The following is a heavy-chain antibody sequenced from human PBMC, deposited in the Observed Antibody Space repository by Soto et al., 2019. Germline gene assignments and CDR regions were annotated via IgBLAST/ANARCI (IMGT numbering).Heavy chain of an antibody. Sequence: EVQLLESGGGLVQPGGSLRLSCAASGFTFSSYAMSWVRQAPGKGLEWVSAISGSGGSTYYADSVKGRFTISRDNSKNTLYLQMNSLRAEDTAVYYCATHEDSSGWYCLDYWGQGTLVTVSS. D-gene: IGHD6-19*01. CDR1: GFTFSSYA. CDR3: ATHEDSSGWYCLDY. J-gene: IGHJ4*02. V-gene: IGHV3-23*01. CDR2: ISGSGGST.